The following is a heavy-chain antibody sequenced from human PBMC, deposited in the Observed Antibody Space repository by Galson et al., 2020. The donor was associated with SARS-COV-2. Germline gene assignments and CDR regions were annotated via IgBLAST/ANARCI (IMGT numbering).Heavy chain of an antibody. V-gene: IGHV3-30*18. CDR3: AKDLQIWSHDYSFEY. CDR1: GFTFTSYG. J-gene: IGHJ4*02. Sequence: GGSLRLSCAASGFTFTSYGMHWVRQAPGKGLEWVTSISYDGSNKYYADSVKGRITISRDNSKSTLYLQMDSLRADDTAVYFCAKDLQIWSHDYSFEYWGQGTLVTVSS. CDR2: ISYDGSNK. D-gene: IGHD5-18*01.